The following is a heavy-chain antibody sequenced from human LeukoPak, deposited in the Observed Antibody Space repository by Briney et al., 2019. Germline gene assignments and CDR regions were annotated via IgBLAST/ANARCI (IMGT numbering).Heavy chain of an antibody. Sequence: GGSLRLSCAASGFTFSSYAMSWVRQVPGKGLEWVSAISGSGGSTYYADSVKGRFTISRDNSKNTLYLQMNSLRAEDTAVYYCAKLSDDFWSGYYSETLYYYYGMDVWGQGTTVTVSS. CDR2: ISGSGGST. CDR3: AKLSDDFWSGYYSETLYYYYGMDV. J-gene: IGHJ6*02. V-gene: IGHV3-23*01. CDR1: GFTFSSYA. D-gene: IGHD3-3*01.